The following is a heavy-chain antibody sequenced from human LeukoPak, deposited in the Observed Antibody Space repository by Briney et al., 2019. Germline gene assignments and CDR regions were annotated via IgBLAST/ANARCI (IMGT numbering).Heavy chain of an antibody. Sequence: GGSLRLSCAASGFTFSDSYMGWIRQAPGKGLEWVSYISSSSHAIYYADSVQGRFTVSRDNAKNSLYLQMNSLRAEDTAVYYCARDWHSRFDYWGQGTLVTVSS. D-gene: IGHD5-18*01. CDR1: GFTFSDSY. V-gene: IGHV3-11*01. J-gene: IGHJ4*02. CDR3: ARDWHSRFDY. CDR2: ISSSSHAI.